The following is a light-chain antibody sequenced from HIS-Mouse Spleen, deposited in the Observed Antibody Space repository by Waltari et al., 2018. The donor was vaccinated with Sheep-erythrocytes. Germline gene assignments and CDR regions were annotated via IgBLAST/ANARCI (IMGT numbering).Light chain of an antibody. V-gene: IGKV3-15*01. CDR3: QQYNNWPPT. CDR2: GAS. Sequence: EIVMTQSPATLSVSPGERATLSCRASQSVSSNLAWYQQKPGQAPRLLIHGASTRATGIPARFSGSGSGTEFTLTISSLQSEDFAVYYWQQYNNWPPTFGQGTKVEIK. CDR1: QSVSSN. J-gene: IGKJ1*01.